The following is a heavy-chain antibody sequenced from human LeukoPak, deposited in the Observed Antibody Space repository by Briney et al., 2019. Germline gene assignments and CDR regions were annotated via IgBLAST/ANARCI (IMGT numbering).Heavy chain of an antibody. CDR3: ASSPRSYCSGGSCYSDY. J-gene: IGHJ4*02. CDR1: GFTFTDSF. Sequence: GGSLRLSCAASGFTFTDSFMTWIRQAPGKGLEWVSSISSGGRTIYYADFVKGRFTISRDNAKNSLYLQMNSLRAEDTAVYYCASSPRSYCSGGSCYSDYWGQGTLVTVSS. V-gene: IGHV3-11*04. D-gene: IGHD2-15*01. CDR2: ISSGGRTI.